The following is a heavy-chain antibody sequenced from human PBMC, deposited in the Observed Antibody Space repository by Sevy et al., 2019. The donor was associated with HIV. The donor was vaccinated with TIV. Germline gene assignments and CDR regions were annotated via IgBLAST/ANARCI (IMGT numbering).Heavy chain of an antibody. CDR1: GFTFSSYA. V-gene: IGHV3-23*01. J-gene: IGHJ6*02. CDR2: ISGSGGST. D-gene: IGHD1-26*01. Sequence: GGSLRLSCAASGFTFSSYAMSWVRQAPGKGLEWVSAISGSGGSTYYADSVKGRFTISRDNSKNTLYLQMNSLRAEDTAVYYCVKEGVGAILYYYGMDVWGQGTTVTVSS. CDR3: VKEGVGAILYYYGMDV.